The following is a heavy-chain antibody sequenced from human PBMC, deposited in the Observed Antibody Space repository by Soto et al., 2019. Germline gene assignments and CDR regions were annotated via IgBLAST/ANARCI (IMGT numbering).Heavy chain of an antibody. CDR2: ISAYKGNT. CDR1: GYGFTGDG. J-gene: IGHJ5*02. CDR3: ARAPLRGIVVVTAIGRFEP. Sequence: GASGNGSCKGAGYGFTGDGISYRRQAPGQRLEWMGWISAYKGNTNYAQNRQGRVTMTTDTSTSRAYMELRSLTSDDTHVYYCARAPLRGIVVVTAIGRFEPWGQANLV. V-gene: IGHV1-18*01. D-gene: IGHD2-21*02.